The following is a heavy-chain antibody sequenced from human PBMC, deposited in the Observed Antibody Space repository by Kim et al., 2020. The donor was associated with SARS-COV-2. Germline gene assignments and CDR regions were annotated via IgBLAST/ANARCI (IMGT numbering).Heavy chain of an antibody. J-gene: IGHJ3*01. CDR1: GFSFSSHS. CDR2: ISCNGSLK. D-gene: IGHD7-27*01. Sequence: GGSLRLSCAASGFSFSSHSMLWVRQAPGKGLEWVTLISCNGSLKYYPDSVKGRFTISRDNSKNTVYLQMNSLSTEDTAVYYCARDRIGCHGDFDVWGQGT. V-gene: IGHV3-30*04. CDR3: ARDRIGCHGDFDV.